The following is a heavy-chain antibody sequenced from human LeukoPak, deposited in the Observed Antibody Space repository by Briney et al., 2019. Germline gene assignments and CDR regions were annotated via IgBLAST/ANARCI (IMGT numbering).Heavy chain of an antibody. CDR2: IYYSGST. V-gene: IGHV4-39*07. Sequence: SETLSLTCTVSGGSISSSSYYWGWIRQPPGKGLEWIGSIYYSGSTYYNPSLKSRVTISVDTSKNQFSLKLSSVTAADTAVYYCAGSSGPAGWFDPWGQGTLVTVSS. CDR1: GGSISSSSYY. J-gene: IGHJ5*02. CDR3: AGSSGPAGWFDP. D-gene: IGHD3-22*01.